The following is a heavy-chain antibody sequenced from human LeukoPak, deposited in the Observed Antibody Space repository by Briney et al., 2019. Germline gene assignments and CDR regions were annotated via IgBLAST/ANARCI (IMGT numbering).Heavy chain of an antibody. CDR3: AGGYSYGASPFDY. V-gene: IGHV3-48*03. CDR2: ICSSGSTI. Sequence: GGSLRLSCAASGFTFSSFEMNWVREAPGKGLEWVSYICSSGSTIYYADPVKGRFPISRDNTKNSLYLQMNSLRAEDTTVYYCAGGYSYGASPFDYWGQGTLVTVSS. CDR1: GFTFSSFE. J-gene: IGHJ4*02. D-gene: IGHD5-18*01.